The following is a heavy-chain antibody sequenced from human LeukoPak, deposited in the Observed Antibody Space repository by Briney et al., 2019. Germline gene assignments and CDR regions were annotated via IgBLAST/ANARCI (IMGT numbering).Heavy chain of an antibody. J-gene: IGHJ4*02. D-gene: IGHD1-26*01. V-gene: IGHV4-34*01. Sequence: SETLSLTCAVSGGSFSGYYWTWIRQPPGKGLEWIGEINHSGSTNYNPSLKSRVTISVDTSKNQFSLKLSSVTAADTAVYYCARGEWELAYYFDYWGQGTLVTVSS. CDR3: ARGEWELAYYFDY. CDR2: INHSGST. CDR1: GGSFSGYY.